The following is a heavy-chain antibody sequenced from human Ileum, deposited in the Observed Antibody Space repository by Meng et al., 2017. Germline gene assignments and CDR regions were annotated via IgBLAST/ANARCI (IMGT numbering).Heavy chain of an antibody. J-gene: IGHJ4*02. CDR2: IYWEDDK. Sequence: SGPTLVKPTQTLTLTCTFFGFSLTTSGVGVGWIHQPPGKALEWLEIIYWEDDKRDSPSLKGRTTIIQDNSKDQVVLTMTNMDPVDTATYYCLHCGCGYSGYDFKYWGQGTLVTVSS. CDR1: GFSLTTSGVG. D-gene: IGHD5-12*01. V-gene: IGHV2-5*02. CDR3: LHCGCGYSGYDFKY.